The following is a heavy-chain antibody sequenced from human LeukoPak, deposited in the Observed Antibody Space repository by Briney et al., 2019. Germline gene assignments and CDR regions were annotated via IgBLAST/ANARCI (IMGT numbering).Heavy chain of an antibody. Sequence: GASVTVSCKASGYTFTTYYMHWVRQAPGQGLEWMGIINPSGGTTNYAQKFQGRVTITRDTSTTTVYMELSSLRSEDTAVYYCARGRPGSGWSFDYWGQGTLVTVSS. CDR2: INPSGGTT. V-gene: IGHV1-46*01. J-gene: IGHJ4*02. CDR1: GYTFTTYY. CDR3: ARGRPGSGWSFDY. D-gene: IGHD6-19*01.